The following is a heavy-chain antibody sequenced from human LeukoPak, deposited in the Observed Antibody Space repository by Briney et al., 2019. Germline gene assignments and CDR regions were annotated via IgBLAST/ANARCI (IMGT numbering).Heavy chain of an antibody. V-gene: IGHV3-23*01. CDR2: ITDSGDNT. D-gene: IGHD2-21*02. CDR3: AKPRTPIVVVTAFDI. J-gene: IGHJ3*02. Sequence: GGSLRLSCAASGFTFGSYAMSWVRQAPGKGLEWVSSITDSGDNTYYADSVKGRFTISRDNFKNTLYLQMNSLRAEDTAVYYCAKPRTPIVVVTAFDIWGQGTMVTVSS. CDR1: GFTFGSYA.